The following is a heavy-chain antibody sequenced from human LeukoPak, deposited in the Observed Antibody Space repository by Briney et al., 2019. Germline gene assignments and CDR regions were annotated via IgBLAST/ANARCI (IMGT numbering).Heavy chain of an antibody. Sequence: PGGSLRLSCTASGFTLSAFAMSWVRQAPGKGLEWVSGSTGSVEYYASSVKGRFTISRDDSKNTLHLQMNSLGAEDTATYYCARGSDLASYNELEYWGQGTLVTVSS. J-gene: IGHJ4*02. V-gene: IGHV3-23*01. CDR3: ARGSDLASYNELEY. CDR2: STGSVE. D-gene: IGHD2-21*01. CDR1: GFTLSAFA.